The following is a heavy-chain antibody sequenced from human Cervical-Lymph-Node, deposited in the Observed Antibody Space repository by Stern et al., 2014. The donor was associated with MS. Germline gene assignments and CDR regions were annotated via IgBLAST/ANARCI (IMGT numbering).Heavy chain of an antibody. Sequence: VQLVESGGGLVQPGRSLRLSCEASGFTLDDYAMHWVRQGPGKGLAWVSGISWNSGKIGYADSVKGRFTISRDNAKNSLYLQMNSLRAEDTALYYCAKPLYHSYGMDVWGQGTTVTVSS. J-gene: IGHJ6*02. CDR3: AKPLYHSYGMDV. V-gene: IGHV3-9*01. CDR1: GFTLDDYA. D-gene: IGHD3-16*01. CDR2: ISWNSGKI.